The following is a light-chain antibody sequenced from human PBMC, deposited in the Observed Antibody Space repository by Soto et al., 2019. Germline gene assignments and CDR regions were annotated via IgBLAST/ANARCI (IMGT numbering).Light chain of an antibody. J-gene: IGKJ2*01. CDR1: QGISTY. CDR3: QHYNNAPYT. Sequence: DIQMTQSPASLSASVGDRVTITCRASQGISTYLAWYQQKPGKVPKLLIYYASTLQAGVPSRFSGSGSGTDFTLTISRLEPEVVATYYCQHYNNAPYTFGQGTKLEIK. CDR2: YAS. V-gene: IGKV1-27*01.